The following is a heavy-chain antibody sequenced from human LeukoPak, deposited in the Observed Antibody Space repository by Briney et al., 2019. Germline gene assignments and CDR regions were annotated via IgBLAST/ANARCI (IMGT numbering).Heavy chain of an antibody. Sequence: GGSLRLSCAASGFTFSSYSMNWVRQAPGKGLEWVSSISSSSSYIYYADSVKGRFTISRDNSKNTLYLQMNSLRAEDTAVYYCASDVDTAMVNWGQGTLVTVSS. CDR1: GFTFSSYS. CDR3: ASDVDTAMVN. V-gene: IGHV3-21*01. J-gene: IGHJ4*02. CDR2: ISSSSSYI. D-gene: IGHD5-18*01.